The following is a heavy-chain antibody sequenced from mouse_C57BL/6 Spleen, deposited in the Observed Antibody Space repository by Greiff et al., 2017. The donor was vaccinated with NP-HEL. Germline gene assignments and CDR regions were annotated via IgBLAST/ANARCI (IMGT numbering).Heavy chain of an antibody. CDR3: ANLITTVVADFDY. V-gene: IGHV1-7*01. D-gene: IGHD1-1*01. J-gene: IGHJ2*01. CDR1: GYTFTSYW. Sequence: VQLQQSGAELAKPGASVKLSCKASGYTFTSYWMHWVKQRPGQGLEWIGYINPSSGYTKYNQKFKDKATLTADKSSSTAYMQLSSLTYEDSAVYYCANLITTVVADFDYWGQGTTLTVSS. CDR2: INPSSGYT.